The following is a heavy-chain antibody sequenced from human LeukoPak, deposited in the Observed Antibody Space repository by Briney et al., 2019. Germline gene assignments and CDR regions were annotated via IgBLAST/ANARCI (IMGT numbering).Heavy chain of an antibody. CDR3: ARGADYYDASGYKYYYYMDV. V-gene: IGHV4-4*07. CDR1: GGTISSYY. D-gene: IGHD3-22*01. CDR2: IYASGST. Sequence: PSETLSLTCTVSGGTISSYYWTWIRQPAGKGLEWIGRIYASGSTNYNPSLKSRVTMSVDTSKNQFSLKLSSVTAADTAVYYCARGADYYDASGYKYYYYMDVWGKGTTVTVSS. J-gene: IGHJ6*03.